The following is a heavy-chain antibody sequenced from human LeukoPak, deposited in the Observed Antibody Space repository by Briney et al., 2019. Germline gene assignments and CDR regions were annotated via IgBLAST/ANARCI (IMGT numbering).Heavy chain of an antibody. CDR3: ARDLGRIKIFGVVPY. J-gene: IGHJ4*02. CDR2: ISAYNGNT. V-gene: IGHV1-18*01. Sequence: ASVKVSCKASGYTFTSFGISWVRQAPGQGLEWMGWISAYNGNTNYAQKLQGRVTMTTDTSTSTAYMELRSLRSDGTAVYYCARDLGRIKIFGVVPYWGQGTLVTVSS. CDR1: GYTFTSFG. D-gene: IGHD3-3*01.